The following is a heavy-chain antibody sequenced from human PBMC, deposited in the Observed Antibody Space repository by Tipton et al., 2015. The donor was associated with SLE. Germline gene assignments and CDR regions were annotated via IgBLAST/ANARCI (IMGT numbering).Heavy chain of an antibody. V-gene: IGHV4-39*01. Sequence: TLSLICTVSGGSISSRSYYWGWIRQPPGKGLEWIGSIYYSGSTYYNPSLKSRVTISLDTPKNQFSLKLSSVTAADTAVYYCASPGAAAATGAFDIWGQGTMVTVSS. J-gene: IGHJ3*02. CDR1: GGSISSRSYY. CDR2: IYYSGST. D-gene: IGHD6-13*01. CDR3: ASPGAAAATGAFDI.